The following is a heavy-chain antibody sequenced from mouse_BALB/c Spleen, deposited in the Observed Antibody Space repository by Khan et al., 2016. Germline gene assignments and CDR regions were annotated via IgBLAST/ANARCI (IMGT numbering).Heavy chain of an antibody. CDR2: IWADRRA. CDR3: ANDYDESAY. CDR1: GFSLTGYG. V-gene: IGHV2-6-7*01. J-gene: IGHJ3*01. Sequence: QVQLKESGPGLVAPSHSLSITCNASGFSLTGYGVNWVRQPPGKGLEWLGKIWADRRADYKSDIKSRVNIRNDNSKSQVFLKMNSLQTDDTSSYNCANDYDESAYWGQGTQVIVSA. D-gene: IGHD2-4*01.